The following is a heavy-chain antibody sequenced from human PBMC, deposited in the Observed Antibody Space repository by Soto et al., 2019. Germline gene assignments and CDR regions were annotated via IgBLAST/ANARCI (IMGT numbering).Heavy chain of an antibody. J-gene: IGHJ5*01. CDR3: AREGDARWLDS. Sequence: EVQLVESGGDLVQPGGSARLSCAASGFSVSGWYMDWVRQAPGKGLEWVARLKDRSQNYATEYAASVKGRFTVSRHPSQNSIFLQMYSLKIEDTAVYYCAREGDARWLDSWGQGTLVTVS. CDR2: LKDRSQNYAT. V-gene: IGHV3-72*01. CDR1: GFSVSGWY. D-gene: IGHD1-26*01.